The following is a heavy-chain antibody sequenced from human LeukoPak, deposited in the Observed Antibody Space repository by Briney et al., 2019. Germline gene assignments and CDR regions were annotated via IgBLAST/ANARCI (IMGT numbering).Heavy chain of an antibody. CDR3: AKDAVFGVVTHFDY. CDR1: GFTFSSYA. J-gene: IGHJ4*02. Sequence: GGSLRLSCAASGFTFSSYAMSWVRQAPGKGLEWVSAISGSGGSTYYADSVRGRFTISRDNSKNTLYLQMNSLRAEDTAVYHCAKDAVFGVVTHFDYWGQGTLVTVSS. CDR2: ISGSGGST. V-gene: IGHV3-23*01. D-gene: IGHD3-3*01.